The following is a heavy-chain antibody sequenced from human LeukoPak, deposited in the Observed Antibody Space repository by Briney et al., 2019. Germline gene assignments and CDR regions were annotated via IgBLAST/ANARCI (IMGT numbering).Heavy chain of an antibody. V-gene: IGHV4-59*01. CDR3: ARNVLYYYDSSGTDAFDI. J-gene: IGHJ3*02. CDR2: IYYSGST. D-gene: IGHD3-22*01. CDR1: GGSISSYY. Sequence: SETLSLTCTVSGGSISSYYWRWIRQPPGKGLEWIGYIYYSGSTNYNPSLKSRVTISVDTSKNQFSLKLSSVTAADTAVYYCARNVLYYYDSSGTDAFDIWGQGTMVTVSS.